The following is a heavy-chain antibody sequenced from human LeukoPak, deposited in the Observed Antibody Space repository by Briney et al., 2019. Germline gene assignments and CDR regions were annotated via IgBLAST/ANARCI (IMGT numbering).Heavy chain of an antibody. D-gene: IGHD6-13*01. CDR1: GFTFSNYG. CDR3: AKAGAEGIAAAGPYYYYYMDV. Sequence: GGSLRLSCTTSGFTFSNYGMHWVRQAPGKGPEWVAFIPYDGINKYYADSVKGRFTISRDNSKNTLYLQMNSLRAEDTAVYYCAKAGAEGIAAAGPYYYYYMDVWGKGPRSPSP. CDR2: IPYDGINK. J-gene: IGHJ6*03. V-gene: IGHV3-30*02.